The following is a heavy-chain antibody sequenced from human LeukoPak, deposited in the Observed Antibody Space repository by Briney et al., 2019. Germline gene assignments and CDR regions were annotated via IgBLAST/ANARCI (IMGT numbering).Heavy chain of an antibody. V-gene: IGHV3-7*01. J-gene: IGHJ1*01. Sequence: GGSLRLSCAASGFTFRSYWMSWVGQAPGKGLEGVANIKQDGCEKYYVDSVKGRFTISRDNAKNSLYLQMNSLSAEDTAVYYCARKRYCSGGSCPDVFQHWGQGTLVTVSS. CDR1: GFTFRSYW. CDR2: IKQDGCEK. CDR3: ARKRYCSGGSCPDVFQH. D-gene: IGHD2-15*01.